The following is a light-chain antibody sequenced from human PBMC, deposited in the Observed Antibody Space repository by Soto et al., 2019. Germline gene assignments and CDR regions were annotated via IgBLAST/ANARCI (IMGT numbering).Light chain of an antibody. J-gene: IGLJ1*01. CDR2: EVS. V-gene: IGLV2-14*01. CDR3: SSYTSSRTYV. CDR1: SSDVGGYNY. Sequence: QSALTQPASVSGSPGQSITISCTGTSSDVGGYNYVSWYQQHPGKAPKLMIYEVSNRPSGVSNRFSGSKSGNTASLTISGLQADDEADYYCSSYTSSRTYVFGTGTQLTVL.